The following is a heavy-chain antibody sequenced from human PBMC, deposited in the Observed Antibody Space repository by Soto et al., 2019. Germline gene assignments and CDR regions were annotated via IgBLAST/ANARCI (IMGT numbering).Heavy chain of an antibody. CDR2: FRSGGGT. Sequence: PSETLSLTCAVYGGSFCGYYRTWIRQPPGKGLEWIGYFRSGGGTSYNPSLKSRVAISVDTSKNQFSLKLSSVTAADTAVYYCARHYYDTLGYWGQGTLVTVSS. J-gene: IGHJ4*02. D-gene: IGHD3-22*01. V-gene: IGHV4-59*08. CDR3: ARHYYDTLGY. CDR1: GGSFCGYY.